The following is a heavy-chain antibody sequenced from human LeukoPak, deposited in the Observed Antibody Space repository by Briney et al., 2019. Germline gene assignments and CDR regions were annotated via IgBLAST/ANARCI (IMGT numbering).Heavy chain of an antibody. CDR2: INPSGGST. V-gene: IGHV1-46*01. D-gene: IGHD6-13*01. Sequence: ASVKVSCKASGYTFTSYYMHWVRQAPGQGLEWMGIINPSGGSTSYAQKFQGRVTMTRDMSTSTVYMELSRLRSDDTAVYYCARDKIAAAGTEDAFDIWGQGTMVTVSS. J-gene: IGHJ3*02. CDR3: ARDKIAAAGTEDAFDI. CDR1: GYTFTSYY.